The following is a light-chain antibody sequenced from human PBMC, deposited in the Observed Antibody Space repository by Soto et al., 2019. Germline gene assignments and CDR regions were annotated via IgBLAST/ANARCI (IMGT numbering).Light chain of an antibody. Sequence: EIVLTQSPGTLSLSPGERATLSCRASQSVSSSYLAWYQQKPGQAPRLLIYGASSRATGIPDRFSGSGSGTDFTLTIRRLEPEDFAVYYCQHHGAFGQGTKVEIK. V-gene: IGKV3-20*01. CDR1: QSVSSSY. CDR3: QHHGA. J-gene: IGKJ1*01. CDR2: GAS.